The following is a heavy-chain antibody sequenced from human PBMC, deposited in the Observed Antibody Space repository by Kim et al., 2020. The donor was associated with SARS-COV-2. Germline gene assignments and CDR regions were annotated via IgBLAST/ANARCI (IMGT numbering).Heavy chain of an antibody. V-gene: IGHV1-8*01. CDR3: AKRMMGLGSYWSYFDY. D-gene: IGHD3-10*01. Sequence: ASVKVSCKASGYTFGSYDINWVRQAPGQGLEWMGWMNPNSGNTRYAQKYQGRVYMTRDTSINTVYMELSSLRSGDTAVYYCAKRMMGLGSYWSYFDYWGQ. J-gene: IGHJ4*02. CDR1: GYTFGSYD. CDR2: MNPNSGNT.